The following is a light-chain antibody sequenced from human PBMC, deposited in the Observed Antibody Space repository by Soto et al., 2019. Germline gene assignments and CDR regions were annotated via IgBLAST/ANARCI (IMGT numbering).Light chain of an antibody. Sequence: DIQLTQSPSFLSASVGARVTITCRASRATSTNLAWYQQEPGKAPKLLIYAASTLQSGVPSRFSGSGAGTEFTLTISSLQPEDFATYYCQHLNGYPRTFGQGTKVEIK. CDR3: QHLNGYPRT. J-gene: IGKJ1*01. CDR1: RATSTN. CDR2: AAS. V-gene: IGKV1-9*01.